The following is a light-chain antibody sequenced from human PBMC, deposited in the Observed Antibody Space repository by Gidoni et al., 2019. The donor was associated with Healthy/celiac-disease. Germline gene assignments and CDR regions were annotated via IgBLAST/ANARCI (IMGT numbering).Light chain of an antibody. J-gene: IGKJ2*01. V-gene: IGKV3-15*01. Sequence: DIVMTQSPATLSVSLGARATLSCRASQSVSSNLAWYQQKPGQAPRLLIYGASTRATGIPAMFSGSGSGTEFTITISRLQSEDFAVYCCQQYNNWPLFGQGTKLEIK. CDR3: QQYNNWPL. CDR1: QSVSSN. CDR2: GAS.